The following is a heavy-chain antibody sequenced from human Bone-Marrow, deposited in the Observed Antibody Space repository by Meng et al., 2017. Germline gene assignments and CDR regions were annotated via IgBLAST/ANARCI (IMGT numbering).Heavy chain of an antibody. CDR2: ISGSGDST. V-gene: IGHV3-23*01. CDR3: AKDSGRYSSFDY. J-gene: IGHJ4*02. Sequence: GESLKISCAASGFTFTNFAMTWVRQAPGKGLEWVSGISGSGDSTYYADSVKGRFTISRDNSKNTLYLQMNSLRAEDTALYYCAKDSGRYSSFDYWGQGIRVTGCS. D-gene: IGHD1-26*01. CDR1: GFTFTNFA.